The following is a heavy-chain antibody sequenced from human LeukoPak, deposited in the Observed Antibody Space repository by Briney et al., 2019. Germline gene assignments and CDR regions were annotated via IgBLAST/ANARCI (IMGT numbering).Heavy chain of an antibody. V-gene: IGHV4-31*03. J-gene: IGHJ5*02. CDR3: ARRYPAVSTGGNWFDP. CDR2: IYYSGST. CDR1: GASISSGGYY. Sequence: SETLSLTCTVSGASISSGGYYWSWIRQHPGKGLEWIGYIYYSGSTYYNPSLKSRVTISVDTSKNQFSLKLSSVTAADTAVYYCARRYPAVSTGGNWFDPWGQGTLVTVSS. D-gene: IGHD2-2*01.